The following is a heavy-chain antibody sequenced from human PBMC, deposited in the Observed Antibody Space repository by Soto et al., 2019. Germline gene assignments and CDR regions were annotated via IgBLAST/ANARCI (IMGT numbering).Heavy chain of an antibody. J-gene: IGHJ3*02. Sequence: ASVKVSCKASGYTFTSYYMHCVRQSPGQGLEWMGWINPNSGGTNYAQKFQGWVTMTRDTSISTAYMELSRLRSDDTAVYYCARGLSGYDPTDAFDIWGQGTMVTVSS. CDR2: INPNSGGT. V-gene: IGHV1-2*04. D-gene: IGHD5-12*01. CDR1: GYTFTSYY. CDR3: ARGLSGYDPTDAFDI.